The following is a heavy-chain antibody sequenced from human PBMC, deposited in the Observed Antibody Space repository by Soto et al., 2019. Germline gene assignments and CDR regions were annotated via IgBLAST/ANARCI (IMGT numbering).Heavy chain of an antibody. CDR1: GGPIGRHY. CDR3: ARDVGLQYDTGYSDFWTGKNNWFDP. J-gene: IGHJ5*02. Sequence: SETLSLTFTVSGGPIGRHYWSWLRQPPGKGLESIGYIYHSVSTNYNPSLKSRVTISIDTSRNQFSLELRSVTAADTAVYYCARDVGLQYDTGYSDFWTGKNNWFDPWGQGTLVSVSS. CDR2: IYHSVST. V-gene: IGHV4-59*11. D-gene: IGHD3-3*01.